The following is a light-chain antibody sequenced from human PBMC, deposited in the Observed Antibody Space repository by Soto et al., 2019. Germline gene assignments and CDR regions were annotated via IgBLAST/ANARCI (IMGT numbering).Light chain of an antibody. Sequence: EIVLTQSPGTLSLSPGERATLSCRASQSVSSSYLAWYQQKPGQAPRLIIYGASSRATGIPDRFSGSGSGTDFTLTISRLGPEDFAVYYWQQYGSSPGTFGQGTKVEIK. CDR1: QSVSSSY. CDR2: GAS. CDR3: QQYGSSPGT. V-gene: IGKV3-20*01. J-gene: IGKJ1*01.